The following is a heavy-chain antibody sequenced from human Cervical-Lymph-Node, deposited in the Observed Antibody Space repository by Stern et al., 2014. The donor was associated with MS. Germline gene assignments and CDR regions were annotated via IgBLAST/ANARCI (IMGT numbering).Heavy chain of an antibody. V-gene: IGHV1-69*01. Sequence: QVQLVQSGDEVKKHGSSVKGSCKASGGTFSSYAISWVRQAPGHGLEWMGGIIPIFGTANYAQKFQGRVTITADESTSTAYMELSSLRSEDTAVYYCARGPHPTVTTFDYWGQGTLVTVSS. J-gene: IGHJ4*02. CDR3: ARGPHPTVTTFDY. CDR1: GGTFSSYA. CDR2: IIPIFGTA. D-gene: IGHD4-17*01.